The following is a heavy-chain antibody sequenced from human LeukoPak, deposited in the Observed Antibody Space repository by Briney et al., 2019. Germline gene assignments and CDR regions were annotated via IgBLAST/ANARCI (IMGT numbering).Heavy chain of an antibody. D-gene: IGHD3-22*01. CDR1: GGTFSSYA. CDR3: ARDRYDSSGYPPL. V-gene: IGHV1-69*05. Sequence: SVKVSCKASGGTFSSYAISWVRQAPGQGLEWMGGIIPIFGTANYAQKLQGRVTMTTDTSTSTAYMELRSLRSDDTAVYYCARDRYDSSGYPPLWGQGTLVTVSS. CDR2: IIPIFGTA. J-gene: IGHJ4*02.